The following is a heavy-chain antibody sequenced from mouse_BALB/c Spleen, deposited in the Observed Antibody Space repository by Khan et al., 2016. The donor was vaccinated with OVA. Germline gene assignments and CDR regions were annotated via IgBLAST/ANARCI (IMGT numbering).Heavy chain of an antibody. V-gene: IGHV5-4*02. D-gene: IGHD2-14*01. J-gene: IGHJ3*01. CDR1: GCTFSDYY. CDR3: SREWGLYRYAWFAY. Sequence: EVELVESGGGLVKPGGSLKLSCAASGCTFSDYYMYWVRQTPEKRLEWVATISDGGTYTYYPDSVKGRFTISRDNAKNNLYLQMSSLKSEDAAMYYCSREWGLYRYAWFAYWGQGTLVTVSA. CDR2: ISDGGTYT.